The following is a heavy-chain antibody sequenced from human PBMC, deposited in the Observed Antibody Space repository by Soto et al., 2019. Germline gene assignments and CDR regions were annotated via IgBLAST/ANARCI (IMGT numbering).Heavy chain of an antibody. CDR1: GFIFSSYG. CDR2: MSFDGSIK. D-gene: IGHD6-19*01. CDR3: ATIAVPPAFDI. J-gene: IGHJ3*02. V-gene: IGHV3-30*03. Sequence: GGSLRLSCAASGFIFSSYGMNWVRQAPGKGLEWVAVMSFDGSIKYYADSVKGRCTISRDNSKSTLYLQMNSLRAEDTAVYYCATIAVPPAFDIWGKGTMVTVSS.